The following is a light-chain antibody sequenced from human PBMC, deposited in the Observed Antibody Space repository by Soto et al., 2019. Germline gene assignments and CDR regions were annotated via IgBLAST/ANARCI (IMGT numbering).Light chain of an antibody. V-gene: IGKV3-11*01. Sequence: EIVLTQSPATLSLSPGERATLSCWASQSVSAYMAWFQKRPGQAPRLLIYDVSIRAAGVPARFSGSGYGTEFTLTISSLEPEDSAVYYCQQRSNWPLTFGGGTNVEIK. CDR1: QSVSAY. CDR2: DVS. CDR3: QQRSNWPLT. J-gene: IGKJ4*01.